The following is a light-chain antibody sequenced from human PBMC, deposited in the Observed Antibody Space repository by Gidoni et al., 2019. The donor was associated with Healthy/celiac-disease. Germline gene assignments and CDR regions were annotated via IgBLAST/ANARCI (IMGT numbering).Light chain of an antibody. V-gene: IGKV3D-15*01. CDR1: QSVSSN. J-gene: IGKJ2*01. CDR2: GAS. CDR3: QQYNNWPLYI. Sequence: EIVMTQSPATLSVSPGERATLSCRASQSVSSNLAWYQQKPGQAPRLLIYGASTRATGIPARFSGSGSGTEFTLTISSLQSEDFAVYYCQQYNNWPLYIFXQXTKLEIK.